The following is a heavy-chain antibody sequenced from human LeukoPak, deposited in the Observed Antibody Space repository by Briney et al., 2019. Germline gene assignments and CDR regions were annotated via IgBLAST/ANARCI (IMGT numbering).Heavy chain of an antibody. Sequence: GGSLRLSCAVSGFTVSSNYMSWVRQAPVKGLEWVSVIYSGGSTYYADSVKGRFTISRDNSKNTLYLQMNSLRAEDTAVYYCASQLWLDYWGQGTLVTVSS. CDR3: ASQLWLDY. V-gene: IGHV3-66*01. D-gene: IGHD3-10*01. CDR2: IYSGGST. J-gene: IGHJ4*02. CDR1: GFTVSSNY.